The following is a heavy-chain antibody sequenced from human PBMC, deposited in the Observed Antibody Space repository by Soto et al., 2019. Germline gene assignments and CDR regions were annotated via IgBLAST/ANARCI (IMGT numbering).Heavy chain of an antibody. CDR2: IIPIFGTA. D-gene: IGHD1-26*01. Sequence: GASVKVSCKASGGTFSSYAISWVRQAPGQGLEWMGGIIPIFGTANYAQKFQGRVTITADKSASTAYMELSSLRSEDTAVYYCARGGVGATTIDYWGQGTLVTVSS. J-gene: IGHJ4*02. V-gene: IGHV1-69*06. CDR1: GGTFSSYA. CDR3: ARGGVGATTIDY.